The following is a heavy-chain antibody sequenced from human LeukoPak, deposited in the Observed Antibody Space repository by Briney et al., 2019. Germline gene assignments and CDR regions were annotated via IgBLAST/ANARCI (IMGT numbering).Heavy chain of an antibody. Sequence: SETLSLTCTVSGGSISSYYWSWIRQPPGKGLEWIGYIYYSGSTNYNPSLKSRVTISVDTSKNQFSLQLSSVTAADTAVYYCARQGSSGWSHFDYWGQGTLVTVSS. V-gene: IGHV4-59*08. D-gene: IGHD6-19*01. CDR3: ARQGSSGWSHFDY. J-gene: IGHJ4*02. CDR2: IYYSGST. CDR1: GGSISSYY.